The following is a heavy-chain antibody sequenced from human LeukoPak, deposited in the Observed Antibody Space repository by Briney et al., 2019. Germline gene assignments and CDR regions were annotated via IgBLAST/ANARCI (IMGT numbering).Heavy chain of an antibody. D-gene: IGHD1-1*01. V-gene: IGHV3-53*01. CDR3: ARVHSGTLFYYYYMDV. Sequence: PGGSLRLSCAASGFTFNNAWMSWVRQAPGKGLEWVSVIYSGGSTYYADSVKGRFTISRDNSKNTLYLQMNSLRAEDTAMYYCARVHSGTLFYYYYMDVWGKGTTVTISS. J-gene: IGHJ6*03. CDR1: GFTFNNAW. CDR2: IYSGGST.